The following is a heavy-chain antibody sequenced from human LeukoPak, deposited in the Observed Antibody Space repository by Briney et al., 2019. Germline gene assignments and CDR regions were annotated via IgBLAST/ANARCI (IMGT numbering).Heavy chain of an antibody. V-gene: IGHV3-30*03. CDR1: GFTFSSYG. D-gene: IGHD1-14*01. CDR3: ARDRENQYFDY. J-gene: IGHJ4*02. Sequence: GGSLRLSCAASGFTFSSYGMHWVRQAPGKGLEWVAVISYDGSNKYYADSVKGRFTISRDNSRHTLYLQMNSLRAEDTAVYYCARDRENQYFDYWGQGTLVTVSS. CDR2: ISYDGSNK.